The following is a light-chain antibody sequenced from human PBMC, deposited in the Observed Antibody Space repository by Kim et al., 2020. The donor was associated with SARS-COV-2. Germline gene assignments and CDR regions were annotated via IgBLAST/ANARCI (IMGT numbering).Light chain of an antibody. V-gene: IGLV10-54*04. CDR3: SAWDNNLSAWV. Sequence: QAGLTQPPSVSKGLRQTATLTCTGNSNNVGNQGAAWLQQHQGHPPKLLSSRNNNRPSGISERFSASRSGNTASLTITGLQPEDGADYYCSAWDNNLSAWVFGGGTKVTVL. CDR2: RNN. J-gene: IGLJ3*02. CDR1: SNNVGNQG.